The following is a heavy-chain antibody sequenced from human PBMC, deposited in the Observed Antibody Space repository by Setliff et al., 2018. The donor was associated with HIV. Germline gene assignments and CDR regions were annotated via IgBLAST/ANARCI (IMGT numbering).Heavy chain of an antibody. V-gene: IGHV3-74*03. CDR1: GFTFSSYA. Sequence: GGSLRLSCAASGFTFSSYAMSWVRQAPGKGLVWVSRINSDGTSTTYADSVKGRFTISRDNAKNTLYLQMNSLRAEDTAVYYCTRGDYWGQGTLVTVSS. CDR2: INSDGTST. J-gene: IGHJ4*02. CDR3: TRGDY.